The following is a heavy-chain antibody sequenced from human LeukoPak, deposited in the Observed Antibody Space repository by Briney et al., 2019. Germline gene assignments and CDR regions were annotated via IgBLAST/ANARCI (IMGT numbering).Heavy chain of an antibody. D-gene: IGHD3-10*01. J-gene: IGHJ6*02. V-gene: IGHV4-59*01. CDR1: GGSISSYY. CDR3: ARDLGGNHGMDV. Sequence: SETLSLTCTVSGGSISSYYWSWIRQPPGKGLEWIGYIYYSGSTNYNPSLKSRVTISVDTSKNQFSLKLSSVTAADTAVYYCARDLGGNHGMDVWGQGTTVTVSS. CDR2: IYYSGST.